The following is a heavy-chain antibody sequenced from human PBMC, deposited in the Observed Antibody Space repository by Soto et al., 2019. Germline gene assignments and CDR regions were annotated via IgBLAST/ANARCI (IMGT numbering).Heavy chain of an antibody. Sequence: GSLRLSCAASGFTFSSYAMHWVRQAPGKGLEWVALISYDGSNKYYADSVKGRFAISRDNSKNTLSLQMNSLGAADTAVYYCARQWLGSPPDPFDVWGQGTMVTVSS. V-gene: IGHV3-30*09. D-gene: IGHD6-19*01. CDR1: GFTFSSYA. CDR3: ARQWLGSPPDPFDV. J-gene: IGHJ3*01. CDR2: ISYDGSNK.